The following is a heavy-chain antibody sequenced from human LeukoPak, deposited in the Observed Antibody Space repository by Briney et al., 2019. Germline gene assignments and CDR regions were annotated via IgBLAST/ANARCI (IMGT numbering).Heavy chain of an antibody. J-gene: IGHJ4*02. CDR1: GFTFSSYF. CDR3: AKVPPHDDSGYSNPY. CDR2: ISGSGADT. Sequence: PGGSLRLSCAASGFTFSSYFMTWVRQAPGKGREWVSGISGSGADTLYADSVRGQFTISRDNSKNTLYLQMNSLRAEDTAVYYCAKVPPHDDSGYSNPYWGQGTLVTVSS. D-gene: IGHD3-22*01. V-gene: IGHV3-23*01.